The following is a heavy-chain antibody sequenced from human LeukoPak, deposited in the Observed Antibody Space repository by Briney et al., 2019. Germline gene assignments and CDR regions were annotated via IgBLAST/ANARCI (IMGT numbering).Heavy chain of an antibody. V-gene: IGHV3-11*04. CDR3: ARDESGGVGY. J-gene: IGHJ4*02. CDR1: GFTFGRYY. Sequence: PGGSLRLSCAASGFTFGRYYMSWIRQAPGKGLEWISCITSSGNTIYYADSVKGRFTISRDNAKNSLYLQMNSLRAEDTAVYYCARDESGGVGYWGQGTLVTVSS. D-gene: IGHD2-15*01. CDR2: ITSSGNTI.